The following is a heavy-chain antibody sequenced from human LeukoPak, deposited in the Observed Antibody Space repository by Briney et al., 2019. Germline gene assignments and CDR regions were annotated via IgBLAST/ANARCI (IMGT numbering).Heavy chain of an antibody. Sequence: TGGSLRLSCAASGFTFSSYAMYWVRQAPGKGLEWVSSISSSSSYIYYADSVKGRFTISRDNAKNSLYLQMNSLRAEDTAVYYCARVGKMATGGLDYWGQGTLVTVSS. CDR3: ARVGKMATGGLDY. J-gene: IGHJ4*02. V-gene: IGHV3-21*01. D-gene: IGHD5-24*01. CDR2: ISSSSSYI. CDR1: GFTFSSYA.